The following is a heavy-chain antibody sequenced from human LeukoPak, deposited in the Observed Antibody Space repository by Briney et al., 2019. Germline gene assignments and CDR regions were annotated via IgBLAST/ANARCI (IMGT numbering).Heavy chain of an antibody. D-gene: IGHD2-15*01. CDR1: GFTFDDYA. CDR3: AKVIAHLSYAMDV. J-gene: IGHJ6*02. Sequence: GGSLRLSFAASGFTFDDYAMHWVQQPPGKGLEWVAGISRDSRVTGYADSVKGRFTISRDSGEKFVYLQMNSLRTEDTALYYCAKVIAHLSYAMDVWGQGTTVTVSS. V-gene: IGHV3-9*01. CDR2: ISRDSRVT.